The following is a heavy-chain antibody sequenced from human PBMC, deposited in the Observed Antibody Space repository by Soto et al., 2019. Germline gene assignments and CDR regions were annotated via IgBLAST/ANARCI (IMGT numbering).Heavy chain of an antibody. Sequence: PGGSLRLSCTGSGFTFGGYGLSWVRRSPGKGLEWVGAIRGKAYGGTTEYAASVRGRFIISRDDSKSTAYLQMNNVRTEDTAVSFCARYRAAAGMADFDYWGQGTLVTVSS. CDR3: ARYRAAAGMADFDY. J-gene: IGHJ4*02. CDR2: IRGKAYGGTT. CDR1: GFTFGGYG. V-gene: IGHV3-49*04. D-gene: IGHD6-13*01.